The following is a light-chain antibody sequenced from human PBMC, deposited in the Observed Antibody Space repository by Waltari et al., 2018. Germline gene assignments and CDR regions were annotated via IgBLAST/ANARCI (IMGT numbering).Light chain of an antibody. CDR1: TPNIGAGHD. J-gene: IGLJ2*01. CDR2: GNN. V-gene: IGLV1-40*01. CDR3: QSFDNMLSGGVV. Sequence: QSVLTQPPSVSGTPGQRVTISCSGSTPNIGAGHDVHWYQHLPGTAPNRLIYGNNNRPSGVPDRFSGSKSGTSASLAITGLQADDEADYFCQSFDNMLSGGVVFGGGTKLAVL.